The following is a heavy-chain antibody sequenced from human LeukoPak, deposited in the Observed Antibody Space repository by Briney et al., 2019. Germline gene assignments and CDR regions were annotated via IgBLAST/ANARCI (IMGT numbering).Heavy chain of an antibody. V-gene: IGHV5-51*01. D-gene: IGHD6-19*01. CDR1: GYSFTSYW. CDR2: IYPGDSDT. J-gene: IGHJ4*02. CDR3: ARTGYTSGWYVGSFDY. Sequence: GESLKISCKGSGYSFTSYWIGWVRQMPGKGLEWMGIIYPGDSDTKYSPSFQGQVTISADKSISTAYLQWSSLKASDTAMYYCARTGYTSGWYVGSFDYWGQGVLVTVSS.